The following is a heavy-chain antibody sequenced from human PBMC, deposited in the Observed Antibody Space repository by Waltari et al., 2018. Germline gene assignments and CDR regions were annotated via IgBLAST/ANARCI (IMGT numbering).Heavy chain of an antibody. V-gene: IGHV3-9*01. CDR2: ISWNSGSI. J-gene: IGHJ4*02. CDR3: AKGLGEVVPAAYFDY. CDR1: GFTFADYA. D-gene: IGHD2-2*01. Sequence: EVQLVESGGGLVQPGRSLRLSCAASGFTFADYAMPWVRQAPGKGLEWVSGISWNSGSIGYADSVKGRFTISRDNAKNSLYLQMNSLRAEDTALYYCAKGLGEVVPAAYFDYWGQGTLVTVSS.